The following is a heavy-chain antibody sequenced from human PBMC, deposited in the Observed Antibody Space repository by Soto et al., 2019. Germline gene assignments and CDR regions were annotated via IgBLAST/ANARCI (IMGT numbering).Heavy chain of an antibody. CDR2: ISGSGGST. CDR3: ARSSGYSSSWADY. Sequence: EVQLLESGGGLVQPGGSLRLSCAASGFTFSSYAMSWVRQAPGKGLEWVSAISGSGGSTYYADSVKGRFTISRDNSKNTLYLQMNSLRAEDTAVYYCARSSGYSSSWADYWGQGTLVTVSS. CDR1: GFTFSSYA. D-gene: IGHD6-13*01. V-gene: IGHV3-23*01. J-gene: IGHJ4*02.